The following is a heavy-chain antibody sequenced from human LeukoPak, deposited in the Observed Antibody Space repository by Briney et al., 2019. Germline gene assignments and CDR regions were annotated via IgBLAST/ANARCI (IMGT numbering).Heavy chain of an antibody. CDR3: AREREMDSSGWLSNMDA. Sequence: PSETLSLTCTVSGGSISSSSYYWGWIRQPPGKGLEWIGSIYYSGSTYYNPSLKSRVTISVDTSKNQFSLKLSSVTAADTAVYYCAREREMDSSGWLSNMDAWGKGTTVTVSS. D-gene: IGHD6-19*01. CDR2: IYYSGST. V-gene: IGHV4-39*07. CDR1: GGSISSSSYY. J-gene: IGHJ6*03.